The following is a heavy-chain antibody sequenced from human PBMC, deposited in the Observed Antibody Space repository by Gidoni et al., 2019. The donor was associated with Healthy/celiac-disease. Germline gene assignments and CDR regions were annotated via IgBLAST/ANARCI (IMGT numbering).Heavy chain of an antibody. J-gene: IGHJ4*02. V-gene: IGHV4-34*01. CDR3: ARGSNPDLLPFDY. CDR2: INHSGST. D-gene: IGHD2-2*01. CDR1: GGSFSGYY. Sequence: QVQLQQWGAGLLKPSETLSLTCAVYGGSFSGYYWSWIRQPPGKGLEWTGEINHSGSTNYNPSLKSRVTISVDTSKNQFSLKLSSVTAADTAVYYCARGSNPDLLPFDYWGQGTLVTVSS.